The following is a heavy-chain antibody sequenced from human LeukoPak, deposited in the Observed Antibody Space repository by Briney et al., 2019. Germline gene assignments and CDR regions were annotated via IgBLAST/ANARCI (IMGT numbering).Heavy chain of an antibody. V-gene: IGHV4-59*01. CDR1: GASISFYY. CDR3: ARGGGVTYYDSSGYLWYFDY. J-gene: IGHJ4*02. Sequence: SETLSLTCTVSGASISFYYWSWIRQPPGKGLEWIGYIYYSGSTKFNPSLKSRVTISVDTSKNQFSLKLSSVTAADTAVYYCARGGGVTYYDSSGYLWYFDYWGQGTLVTVSS. CDR2: IYYSGST. D-gene: IGHD3-22*01.